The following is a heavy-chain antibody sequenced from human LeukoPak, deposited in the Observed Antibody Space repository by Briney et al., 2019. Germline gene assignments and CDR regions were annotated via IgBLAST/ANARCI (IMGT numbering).Heavy chain of an antibody. CDR2: INPNSGGT. J-gene: IGHJ6*04. V-gene: IGHV1-2*04. Sequence: ASVKVSCKASGYTFTGYYMHWVQQAPGQGLEWMGWINPNSGGTNYAQKFQGWVTTTRDTSISTAYMELSRLRSDDTAVYYCARGGDVVVVAATLLMDVWGKGTTVTVSS. D-gene: IGHD2-15*01. CDR1: GYTFTGYY. CDR3: ARGGDVVVVAATLLMDV.